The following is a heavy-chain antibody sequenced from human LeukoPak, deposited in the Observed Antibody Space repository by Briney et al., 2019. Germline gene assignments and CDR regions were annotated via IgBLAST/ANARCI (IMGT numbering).Heavy chain of an antibody. Sequence: PSETLSLTCTVSGGSISSGPYYWTWIRQPAGKGLEYIGHIYSSGSTNYNPSLKSRVTISVDTSKNQFSLKLSSVTAADTAVYYCARLTQGYDSRTFDPWGQGTLVTVSS. J-gene: IGHJ5*02. CDR1: GGSISSGPYY. V-gene: IGHV4-61*10. CDR3: ARLTQGYDSRTFDP. D-gene: IGHD3-22*01. CDR2: IYSSGST.